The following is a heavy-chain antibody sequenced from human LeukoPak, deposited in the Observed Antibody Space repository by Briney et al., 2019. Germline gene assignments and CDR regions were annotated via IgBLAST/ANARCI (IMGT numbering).Heavy chain of an antibody. V-gene: IGHV3-48*03. CDR2: ISTSGAST. Sequence: GGSLRLSCAASGFTFSDFEMNWVRQAPGTGLEWISYISTSGASTYYADSVKGRFTVSRENAKNSMFLRMDTLRADDTAVYYCARERGYNYGYSGYYDQWGQGILVTVSS. D-gene: IGHD5-18*01. CDR1: GFTFSDFE. CDR3: ARERGYNYGYSGYYDQ. J-gene: IGHJ4*02.